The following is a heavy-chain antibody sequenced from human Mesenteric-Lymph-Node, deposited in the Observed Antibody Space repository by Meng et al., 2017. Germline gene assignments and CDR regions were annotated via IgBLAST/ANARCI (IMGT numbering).Heavy chain of an antibody. CDR1: GGTFSSYA. J-gene: IGHJ6*01. Sequence: SVKVSCKASGGTFSSYAISWVRQAPGQGLEWMGGIIPIFGIANYAQKFQGRVTITADKSTSTAYMELSSLRSEDTAVYYCARVGWVPGVNYYYYGMGVWGQGNTV. V-gene: IGHV1-69*10. CDR2: IIPIFGIA. D-gene: IGHD3-10*01. CDR3: ARVGWVPGVNYYYYGMGV.